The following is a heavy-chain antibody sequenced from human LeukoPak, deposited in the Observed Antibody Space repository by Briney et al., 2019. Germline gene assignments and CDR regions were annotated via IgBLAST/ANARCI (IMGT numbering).Heavy chain of an antibody. Sequence: PRGSLRLSCAASGFTFSSYAMSWVRQAPGKGLEWVSGMSGSGDNTYYADSVKGRFTISRDNSKNTLYVQVNSLGTEDTAAYYCAKGSYYDSSGSFYFDYWGQGTLVTVSS. V-gene: IGHV3-23*01. CDR2: MSGSGDNT. J-gene: IGHJ4*02. CDR3: AKGSYYDSSGSFYFDY. CDR1: GFTFSSYA. D-gene: IGHD3-22*01.